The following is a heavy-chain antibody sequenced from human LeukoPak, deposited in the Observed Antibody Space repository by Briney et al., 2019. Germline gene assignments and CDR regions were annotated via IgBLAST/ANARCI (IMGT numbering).Heavy chain of an antibody. CDR1: GFTVSSNY. CDR2: IYSGGST. J-gene: IGHJ4*02. D-gene: IGHD3-22*01. Sequence: PGGSLRLSCAASGFTVSSNYMSWVRQAPGKGLEWVSVIYSGGSTYYADSVKGRFTISRDNSKNTLYLQMNSLRAEDTAVYYCARYYYDSSGYQYFDYWGQGTLVTVSS. V-gene: IGHV3-53*05. CDR3: ARYYYDSSGYQYFDY.